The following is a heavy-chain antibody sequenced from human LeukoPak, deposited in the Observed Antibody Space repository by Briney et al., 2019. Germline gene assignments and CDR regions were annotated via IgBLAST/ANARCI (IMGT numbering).Heavy chain of an antibody. V-gene: IGHV3-48*02. CDR3: ARGGEGY. CDR2: ISSSSSTI. CDR1: GFTFGTFS. J-gene: IGHJ4*02. D-gene: IGHD5-12*01. Sequence: GGSLRLSCAASGFTFGTFSMNWVRQLQGKGLEWVSYISSSSSTIYYADSVKGRFTISRDNAKNSLYLQMNSLRDEDTAVYYCARGGEGYWGQGTLVTVSS.